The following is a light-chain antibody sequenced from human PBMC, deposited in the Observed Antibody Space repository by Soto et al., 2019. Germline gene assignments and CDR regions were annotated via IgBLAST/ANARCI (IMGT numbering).Light chain of an antibody. Sequence: QSALTQPGSVSGSPGQSITISCTGTNSDVGGYNHVSWYQQPPGKAPRLMIYEVSERPSGVSNRFSGSKSGNTASLTISGLQAEDEADYYCCSFARSSTWVFGGGTKLTVL. CDR2: EVS. V-gene: IGLV2-23*02. CDR3: CSFARSSTWV. CDR1: NSDVGGYNH. J-gene: IGLJ3*02.